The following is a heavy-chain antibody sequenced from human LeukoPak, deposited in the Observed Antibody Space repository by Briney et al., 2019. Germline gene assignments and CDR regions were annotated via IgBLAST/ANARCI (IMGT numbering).Heavy chain of an antibody. J-gene: IGHJ6*02. CDR3: ARLTSRPPGRYYYYAMDV. Sequence: GDSLKISWKGSGYWLTTDWIGWVRQLPGKGLEWRGIIYPGNSDIRYSPSFQGQVTISADKSISTAYLQWSSLRASDIAMYYCARLTSRPPGRYYYYAMDVWGQGTTVTVSS. CDR2: IYPGNSDI. D-gene: IGHD6-25*01. V-gene: IGHV5-51*01. CDR1: GYWLTTDW.